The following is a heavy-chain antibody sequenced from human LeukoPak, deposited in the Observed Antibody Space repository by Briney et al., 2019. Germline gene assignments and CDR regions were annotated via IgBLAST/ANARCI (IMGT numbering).Heavy chain of an antibody. J-gene: IGHJ3*02. Sequence: GGSLRLSCAASGFTFSSYAMHWVRQAPGKGLEWVAVISYDGSNKYYADSVKGRFTISRDNSKNTLYLQMNSLSAEDTAIYYCARGLGSSTSRHTFDIWGQGTMVTVSS. CDR2: ISYDGSNK. V-gene: IGHV3-30*04. D-gene: IGHD2-2*01. CDR3: ARGLGSSTSRHTFDI. CDR1: GFTFSSYA.